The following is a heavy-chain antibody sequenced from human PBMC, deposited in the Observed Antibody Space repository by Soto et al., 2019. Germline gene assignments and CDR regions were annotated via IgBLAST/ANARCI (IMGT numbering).Heavy chain of an antibody. CDR3: GRYFTNTKCRGGYYLDL. V-gene: IGHV1-69*01. CDR2: IILALGTP. D-gene: IGHD2-8*01. Sequence: QVLLVQSGAEMKQPGSSVSVSCRASGDSFTNYAFTWVRQAPGQGPEWLGGIILALGTPHYSQRFQGRLTITADESSSTFYMELGSLRLDDTAVYYCGRYFTNTKCRGGYYLDLWGQGTLLTVSS. CDR1: GDSFTNYA. J-gene: IGHJ5*02.